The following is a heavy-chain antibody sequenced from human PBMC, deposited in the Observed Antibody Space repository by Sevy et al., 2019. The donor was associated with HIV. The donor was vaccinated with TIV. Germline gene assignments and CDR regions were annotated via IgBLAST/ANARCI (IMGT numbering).Heavy chain of an antibody. D-gene: IGHD6-13*01. V-gene: IGHV3-72*01. CDR3: STHAGIAAAGRVFDY. CDR1: GFTFSDHY. J-gene: IGHJ4*02. Sequence: GGSLRLSCAASGFTFSDHYMEWVRQAPGKGLEWVGRTRNKADGYTTEYAASVKGRFTISRDDSENSLCLQMNSLKTEDTAVYYCSTHAGIAAAGRVFDYWGQGALVTVSS. CDR2: TRNKADGYTT.